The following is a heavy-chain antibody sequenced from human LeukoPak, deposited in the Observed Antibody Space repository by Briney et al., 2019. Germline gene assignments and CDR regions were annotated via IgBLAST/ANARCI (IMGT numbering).Heavy chain of an antibody. J-gene: IGHJ4*02. D-gene: IGHD6-19*01. Sequence: SETLSLTCTVSGYSISSGSYWGWIRLPPGKGLEWIGSIYHSGSTNYNPSLKSRVTMSVDMSKNQFSLKLTSVTAADTAVYYCTRGRESGYSSGWPGSLKYWGQGTLVTVSS. CDR2: IYHSGST. V-gene: IGHV4-38-2*02. CDR3: TRGRESGYSSGWPGSLKY. CDR1: GYSISSGSY.